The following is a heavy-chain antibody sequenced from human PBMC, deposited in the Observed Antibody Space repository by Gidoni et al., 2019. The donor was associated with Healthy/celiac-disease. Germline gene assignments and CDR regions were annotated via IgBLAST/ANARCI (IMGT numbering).Heavy chain of an antibody. CDR3: TGSSSGYDSSGYYYRDY. CDR2: IRSKANRYAT. V-gene: IGHV3-73*02. CDR1: GFTFSGSA. D-gene: IGHD3-22*01. Sequence: EVQLVESGGGLVQPGGSLKLSCAASGFTFSGSAMPWVRQASGKGLEWGGRIRSKANRYATAYAASVKGRFTISRDDSKNTAYLQMNSLKTEDTAVYYCTGSSSGYDSSGYYYRDYWGQGTLVTVSS. J-gene: IGHJ4*02.